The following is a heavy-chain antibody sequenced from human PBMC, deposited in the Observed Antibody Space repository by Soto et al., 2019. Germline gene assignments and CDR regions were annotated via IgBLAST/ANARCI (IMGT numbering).Heavy chain of an antibody. CDR2: IYYSGRT. Sequence: PDTLSLTSLVSGESISSSSYYWGWIRQPPGKGLEWIGSIYYSGRTYYNPSFKSRVTISIDTSKNQFSLKLSSVTATDTAVYYCARQRTTVVTQAYFDHWGQGALVTVSS. CDR1: GESISSSSYY. CDR3: ARQRTTVVTQAYFDH. J-gene: IGHJ4*02. V-gene: IGHV4-39*01. D-gene: IGHD2-21*02.